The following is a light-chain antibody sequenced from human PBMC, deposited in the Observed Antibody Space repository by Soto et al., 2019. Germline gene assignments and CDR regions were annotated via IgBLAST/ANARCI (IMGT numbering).Light chain of an antibody. CDR1: QRVICNY. CDR3: QQYGTSPRT. Sequence: EIVLTQSSVTLYLSPGERATLSCRASQRVICNYLDWYQQKPGQAPRLLIYGASSRATGIPDRFSGSGSGTDFTLTISRLEPVDFAVYYCQQYGTSPRTFGQGSKVEI. J-gene: IGKJ1*01. V-gene: IGKV3-20*01. CDR2: GAS.